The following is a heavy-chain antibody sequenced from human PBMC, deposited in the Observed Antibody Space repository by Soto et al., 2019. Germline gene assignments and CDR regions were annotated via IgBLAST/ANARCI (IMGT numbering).Heavy chain of an antibody. CDR1: GGTFSRYS. V-gene: IGHV1-69*08. CDR2: IIPIFGIA. J-gene: IGHJ6*02. D-gene: IGHD2-2*01. Sequence: QVQLVQSGAEVKKPGSSVKVSCKASGGTFSRYSITWVRQAPGHGLEWIGRIIPIFGIASYAQKFQGRVTITADESTSTAYMELSSLRSADTAVYYCAREDRDRETGLVPAAIGGMDVWGQGTTVTVSS. CDR3: AREDRDRETGLVPAAIGGMDV.